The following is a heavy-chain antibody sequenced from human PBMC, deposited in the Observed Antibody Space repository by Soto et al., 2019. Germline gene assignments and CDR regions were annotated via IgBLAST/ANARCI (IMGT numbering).Heavy chain of an antibody. V-gene: IGHV3-23*01. CDR3: AKATATGGGAFDI. Sequence: GGPLRLSCAASGFTCSSYDMSWVRKAPGKGLEWVSTILVGGSTHYPDSVKGRFTISRDNSKNTVFLQMNSLTAGDTAVYYCAKATATGGGAFDIRGQGTMVTVSS. J-gene: IGHJ3*02. D-gene: IGHD2-8*02. CDR1: GFTCSSYD. CDR2: ILVGGST.